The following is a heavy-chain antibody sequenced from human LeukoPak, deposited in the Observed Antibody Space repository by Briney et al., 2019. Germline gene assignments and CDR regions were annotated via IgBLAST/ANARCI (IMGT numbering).Heavy chain of an antibody. V-gene: IGHV3-21*01. CDR1: GFTFNDYN. CDR2: ISTTGSYI. CDR3: ARNQRLQSFDL. J-gene: IGHJ4*02. D-gene: IGHD2-21*02. Sequence: PGGSLRLSCLTSGFTFNDYNVNGVRQAPGKGLEWISSISTTGSYIYYSDSVKGRFTISRNDAKNAIYLQMNTLTEDDTALYFCARNQRLQSFDLWGQGTLLTVSS.